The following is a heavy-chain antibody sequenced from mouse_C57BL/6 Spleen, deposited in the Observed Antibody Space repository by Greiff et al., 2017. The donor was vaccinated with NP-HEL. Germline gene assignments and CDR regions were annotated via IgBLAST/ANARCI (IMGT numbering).Heavy chain of an antibody. CDR3: ARDYYDYDGAWFAY. CDR2: LHPNSGST. CDR1: GYTFTSYW. D-gene: IGHD2-4*01. Sequence: QVQLQQPGAELVKPGASVKLSCKASGYTFTSYWMHWVKQRPGQGLEWIGMLHPNSGSTNYNEKFKSKATLTVDKSSSTAYMQLSRLTSEDAAVYYCARDYYDYDGAWFAYWGQGTLVTVSA. J-gene: IGHJ3*01. V-gene: IGHV1-64*01.